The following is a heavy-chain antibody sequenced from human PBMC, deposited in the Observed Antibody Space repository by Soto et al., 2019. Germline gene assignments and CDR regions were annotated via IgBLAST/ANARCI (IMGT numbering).Heavy chain of an antibody. CDR2: IYPGDSDT. CDR3: ARRVSVGFDGMDV. CDR1: GYSFTSYW. V-gene: IGHV5-51*01. D-gene: IGHD3-10*01. Sequence: RGESLKISCKGSGYSFTSYWIGWVRQMPGKGLEWMGIIYPGDSDTRYSPSFQGQVTISADKSISTAYLQWSSLKASDTAMYYCARRVSVGFDGMDVWGQGTTVTVSS. J-gene: IGHJ6*02.